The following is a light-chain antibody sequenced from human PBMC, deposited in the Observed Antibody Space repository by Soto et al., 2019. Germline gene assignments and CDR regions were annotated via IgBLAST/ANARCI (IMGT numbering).Light chain of an antibody. V-gene: IGLV2-8*01. CDR3: SSYAGSNNFVV. CDR1: SSDVGGYNY. CDR2: EVS. J-gene: IGLJ2*01. Sequence: QSALTQPPSASGSPGQSVTISCTGTSSDVGGYNYVYWYQQHPGKAPKLMIYEVSKRPSGVPDRFSGSKSGNTASLTVSGLQAEDDADYYCSSYAGSNNFVVFGGGTKVTVL.